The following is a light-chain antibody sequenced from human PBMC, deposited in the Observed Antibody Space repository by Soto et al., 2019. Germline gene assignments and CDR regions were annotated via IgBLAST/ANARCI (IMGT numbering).Light chain of an antibody. CDR2: AAS. CDR3: PQYYSYPPT. Sequence: AIRMTQSPSSLSASTGYRVTITCRASQGISSYLAWYQQKPGKAPKLLIYAASTLQSGVPSRFSGSGSGTDFTLTIRCLQSEDFATYHCPQYYSYPPTFGQGTKVEIK. J-gene: IGKJ1*01. V-gene: IGKV1-8*01. CDR1: QGISSY.